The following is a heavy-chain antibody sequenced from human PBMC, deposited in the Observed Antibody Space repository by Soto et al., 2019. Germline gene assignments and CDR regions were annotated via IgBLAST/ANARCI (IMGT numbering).Heavy chain of an antibody. CDR2: IRSGGDT. J-gene: IGHJ4*02. CDR1: GLSFSDYW. D-gene: IGHD1-1*01. CDR3: GRVDWNAGAD. Sequence: EVRLAESGGGLVQPGGALRLSCVASGLSFSDYWIHWVRQAPGKGLIWGSGIRSGGDTDYGDSVKGRFTISRDNAKNTVYLQMNNLRADDTAVYYCGRVDWNAGADWGQGTLVTVSS. V-gene: IGHV3-74*01.